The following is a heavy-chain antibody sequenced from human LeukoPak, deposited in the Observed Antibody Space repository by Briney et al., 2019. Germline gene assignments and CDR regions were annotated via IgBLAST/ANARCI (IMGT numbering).Heavy chain of an antibody. V-gene: IGHV3-23*01. Sequence: GGSLRLSCAASGFTVSSNYMSWVRQAPGKGLEWVSAISGTGDSTYYADSVKGRFTISRDNSKNTLYLQMNSLRAEDTAVYYCAKDRPGIAVAGVIDYWGQGTLVTVSS. CDR2: ISGTGDST. D-gene: IGHD6-19*01. J-gene: IGHJ4*02. CDR1: GFTVSSNY. CDR3: AKDRPGIAVAGVIDY.